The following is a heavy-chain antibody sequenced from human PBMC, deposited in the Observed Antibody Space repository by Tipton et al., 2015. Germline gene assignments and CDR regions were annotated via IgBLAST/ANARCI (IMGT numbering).Heavy chain of an antibody. V-gene: IGHV4-59*01. J-gene: IGHJ4*02. Sequence: LRLSCTVSDGSISSYYWSWIRQPPGKGLEWIGYIYYSGSTNYNPSLKSRVTISLDTSTTQFSLKMTSVTTTDTAVYYCARARGRHGGLFDSWGQGTLVTVSS. CDR1: DGSISSYY. D-gene: IGHD4-23*01. CDR3: ARARGRHGGLFDS. CDR2: IYYSGST.